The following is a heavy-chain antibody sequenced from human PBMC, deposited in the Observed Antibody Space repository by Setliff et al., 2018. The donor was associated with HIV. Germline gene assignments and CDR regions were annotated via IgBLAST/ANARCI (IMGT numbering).Heavy chain of an antibody. J-gene: IGHJ4*02. D-gene: IGHD3-3*02. CDR3: ARDSGTNDHFLSPYYGALGF. CDR2: INPRSGVT. Sequence: ASVKVSCKSSGYTFSDHYIHWVRQAPGQGLQWMGWINPRSGVTKYAQKFQGRFIMTTDTTNNTLYMELERLTSDDTALYYCARDSGTNDHFLSPYYGALGFWGLGTQVTVSS. CDR1: GYTFSDHY. V-gene: IGHV1-2*02.